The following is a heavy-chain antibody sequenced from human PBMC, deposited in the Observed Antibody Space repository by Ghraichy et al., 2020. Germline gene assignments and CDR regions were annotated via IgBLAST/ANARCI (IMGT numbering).Heavy chain of an antibody. CDR1: GFTFSSYG. CDR3: AKDYYDSSSHYYGHADY. D-gene: IGHD3-22*01. V-gene: IGHV3-30*02. J-gene: IGHJ4*02. Sequence: GGSLRLSCAASGFTFSSYGIHWVRQAPGKGLEWVAFIPSDGSNKYYADSVKGRFTISRDNPKNRLYLQMNSLRPEDTAVYYCAKDYYDSSSHYYGHADYWGQGVLVTVSS. CDR2: IPSDGSNK.